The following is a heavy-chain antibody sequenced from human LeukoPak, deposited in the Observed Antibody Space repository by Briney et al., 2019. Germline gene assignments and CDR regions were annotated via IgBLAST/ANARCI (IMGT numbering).Heavy chain of an antibody. Sequence: GGSLRLSCAASGFTFNTYRMNWVRQAPGKGLEWVSSISSTSSSIDYADSVKGRFTISRDNAKNSLYLQMNSLRAEDTAVYYCAKDRATYYYGMDVWGQGTTVTVSS. CDR2: ISSTSSSI. D-gene: IGHD5-12*01. V-gene: IGHV3-21*01. CDR3: AKDRATYYYGMDV. J-gene: IGHJ6*02. CDR1: GFTFNTYR.